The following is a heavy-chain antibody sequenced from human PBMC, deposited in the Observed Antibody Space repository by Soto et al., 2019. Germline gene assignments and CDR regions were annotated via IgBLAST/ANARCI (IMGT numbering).Heavy chain of an antibody. Sequence: SVKVSSKASGGTFSSYTMRWLRQAPEQGLEWMGRIIPILGIANYAQKLQGRVTITADKSTSIAYMELISLRSEDTAVFYCASRITIFGVVNPDPMDVWGKGTTVTVGS. CDR3: ASRITIFGVVNPDPMDV. CDR1: GGTFSSYT. D-gene: IGHD3-3*01. J-gene: IGHJ6*04. V-gene: IGHV1-69*02. CDR2: IIPILGIA.